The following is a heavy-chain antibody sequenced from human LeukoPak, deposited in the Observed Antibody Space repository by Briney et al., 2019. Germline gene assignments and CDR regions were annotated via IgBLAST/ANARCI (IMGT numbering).Heavy chain of an antibody. J-gene: IGHJ4*02. V-gene: IGHV3-23*01. CDR3: AKSFVCSGGTCSYFDYSYFDY. Sequence: GSLRLSCAASGFTFSSYAMTWVRQAPGKGLEWLSLISGSGGGTYYADSVKGRFTISRDNSKNTLYLQMNSLRAEDTAVYYRAKSFVCSGGTCSYFDYSYFDYWGQGTLVTVSS. CDR2: ISGSGGGT. D-gene: IGHD2-15*01. CDR1: GFTFSSYA.